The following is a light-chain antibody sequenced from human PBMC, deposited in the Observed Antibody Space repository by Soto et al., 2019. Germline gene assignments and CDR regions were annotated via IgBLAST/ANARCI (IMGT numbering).Light chain of an antibody. J-gene: IGKJ4*01. Sequence: DIQMTQSPSSLSASVGDRVTITCRARQSISNYLNWYQLKPGKVPKLMIDAASTLQTGVPSRFSGSGSGTDFTLTISSLQPEDSASYYCQESYSSWATFGGGTKVEIK. CDR3: QESYSSWAT. CDR1: QSISNY. CDR2: AAS. V-gene: IGKV1-39*01.